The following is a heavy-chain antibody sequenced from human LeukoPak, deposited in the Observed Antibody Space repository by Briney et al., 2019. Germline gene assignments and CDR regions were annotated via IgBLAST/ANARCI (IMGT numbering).Heavy chain of an antibody. D-gene: IGHD2-15*01. CDR2: IRSKANSYAT. Sequence: GGSLRLSCAASGFTFSGSAMHWARQASGKGLEWVGRIRSKANSYATAYAASVKGRFTISRDDSKNTAYLQMNSLKTEDTAVYYCTRFTRYCSGGSCPFGMDVWGQGTTVTVSS. CDR1: GFTFSGSA. V-gene: IGHV3-73*01. CDR3: TRFTRYCSGGSCPFGMDV. J-gene: IGHJ6*02.